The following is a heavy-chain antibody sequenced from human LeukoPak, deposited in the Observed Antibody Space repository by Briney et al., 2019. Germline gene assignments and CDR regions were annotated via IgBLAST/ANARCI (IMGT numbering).Heavy chain of an antibody. V-gene: IGHV3-30-3*01. CDR3: ARDWELRLLYGMDV. J-gene: IGHJ6*02. Sequence: GGSLRLSCAASGFTFSSYATHWVRQAPGKGLEWVAVISYDGSNKYYADSVKGRFTISRDNSKNTLYLQMNSLRAEDTAVYYCARDWELRLLYGMDVWGQGTTVTVSS. CDR2: ISYDGSNK. CDR1: GFTFSSYA. D-gene: IGHD1-7*01.